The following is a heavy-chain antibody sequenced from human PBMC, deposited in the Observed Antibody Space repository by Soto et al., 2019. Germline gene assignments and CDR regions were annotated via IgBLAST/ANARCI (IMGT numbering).Heavy chain of an antibody. CDR1: GTSISCSYW. CDR2: IYHTGIT. D-gene: IGHD2-21*01. CDR3: ATLTPRIVVVLSELPT. V-gene: IGHV4-4*02. Sequence: QVQLRQSGPGLVKPSGTLSLTCVVSGTSISCSYWWSWVRQSPGKGLEWIGEIYHTGITKYNPPLKPRVAISVDTSSNQFSLKLTTVAAADTPMYYCATLTPRIVVVLSELPTWGQGSQVTVSS. J-gene: IGHJ5*02.